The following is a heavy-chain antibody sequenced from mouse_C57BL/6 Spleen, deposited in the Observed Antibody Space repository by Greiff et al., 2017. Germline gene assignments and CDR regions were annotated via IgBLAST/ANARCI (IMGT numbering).Heavy chain of an antibody. Sequence: VQLQQPGAELVKPGASVKLSCKASGYTFTSYWITWVKQRPGQGLEWIGDIYPGSGSTNYNEKFKSKATLTVDTSSSTAYMQLSSLTSEDSAVYYCARSARQLRRQYAMDYWGQGTSVTVAS. CDR1: GYTFTSYW. D-gene: IGHD3-2*02. J-gene: IGHJ4*01. CDR3: ARSARQLRRQYAMDY. V-gene: IGHV1-55*01. CDR2: IYPGSGST.